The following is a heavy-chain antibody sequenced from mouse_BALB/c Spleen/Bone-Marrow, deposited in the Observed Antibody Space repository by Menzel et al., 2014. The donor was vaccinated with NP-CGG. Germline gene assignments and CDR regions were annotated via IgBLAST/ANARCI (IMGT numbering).Heavy chain of an antibody. V-gene: IGHV14-3*02. CDR1: GSNIKDTY. CDR2: SDPANGNT. Sequence: VQLQQPGAELVKPGASVKLSCTASGSNIKDTYMHWVKQRPEQGLEWIGRSDPANGNTKYDPKFQGKATITADTSSNTAYLQLNSLTSEDTAVYYCARYYYGTRYYFDYWGQGTTLTVSS. CDR3: ARYYYGTRYYFDY. J-gene: IGHJ2*01. D-gene: IGHD1-1*01.